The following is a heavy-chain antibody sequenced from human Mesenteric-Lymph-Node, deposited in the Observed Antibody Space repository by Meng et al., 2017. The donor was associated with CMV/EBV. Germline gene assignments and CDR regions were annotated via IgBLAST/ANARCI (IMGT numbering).Heavy chain of an antibody. CDR3: ARRYCSSTSCYTRWFDP. CDR1: GYTFTSYY. Sequence: ASVKVSCKASGYTFTSYYMHWVRQAPGQGLEWMGIINSSGGSISYAQKFQGRVTMTRDTSTSTVYMELSSLRSEDTAVYYCARRYCSSTSCYTRWFDPWGQGTLVTVSS. J-gene: IGHJ5*02. CDR2: INSSGGSI. V-gene: IGHV1-46*01. D-gene: IGHD2-2*02.